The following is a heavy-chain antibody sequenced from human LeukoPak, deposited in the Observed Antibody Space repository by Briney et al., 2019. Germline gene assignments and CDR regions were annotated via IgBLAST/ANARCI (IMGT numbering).Heavy chain of an antibody. CDR1: GGSINNYY. D-gene: IGHD2-15*01. CDR2: IYTRGST. CDR3: ARGRYCSAEICSGGDAFDI. V-gene: IGHV4-4*07. J-gene: IGHJ3*02. Sequence: PSETLSLTCTVSGGSINNYYWSWIRQPAGKGLEWIGRIYTRGSTNYNPSLKSRVTMSVDTSKNQFSLKLSSVTAPDTAVYYRARGRYCSAEICSGGDAFDIWGQGTMVSASS.